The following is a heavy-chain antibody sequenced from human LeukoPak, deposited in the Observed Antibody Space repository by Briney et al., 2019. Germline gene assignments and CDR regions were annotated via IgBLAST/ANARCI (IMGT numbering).Heavy chain of an antibody. D-gene: IGHD2-2*01. Sequence: TGGSLRLSCAASGFTFSSYAKLWVRQAPGKGLEWVAVISYDGSNKYYADSVKGRFTISRDNSENTLYLQMNSLRAEDMAVYYCAREDIVVVPAAIPYGMDVWGQGTTVTVSS. CDR3: AREDIVVVPAAIPYGMDV. J-gene: IGHJ6*02. V-gene: IGHV3-30-3*01. CDR2: ISYDGSNK. CDR1: GFTFSSYA.